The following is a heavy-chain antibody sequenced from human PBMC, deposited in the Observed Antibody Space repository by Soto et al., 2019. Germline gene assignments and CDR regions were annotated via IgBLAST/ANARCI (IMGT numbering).Heavy chain of an antibody. V-gene: IGHV3-9*01. Sequence: EVQVVESGGGLVQPGRSLRLSCVASGFTFDDYAMQWVRQAPGKGLEWVSGISWNSGSIGYADSVKGRFTISRDNAKNSLYLQMNSLRAEDTALYYCTRDLRGATSYWGQGTLVTVPS. D-gene: IGHD1-26*01. J-gene: IGHJ4*02. CDR2: ISWNSGSI. CDR3: TRDLRGATSY. CDR1: GFTFDDYA.